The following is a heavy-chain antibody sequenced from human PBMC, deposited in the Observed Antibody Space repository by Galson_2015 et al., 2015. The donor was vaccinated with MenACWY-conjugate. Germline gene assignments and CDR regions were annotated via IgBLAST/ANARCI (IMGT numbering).Heavy chain of an antibody. J-gene: IGHJ5*01. Sequence: SLRLSCAGSGFTFSNYAMSWVRQAPGKGLEWVSVITGSGASTYYADSVKGRFTISRDNPKNTLYLQMKSLSAEDTAIYYCAKDIAVGDWFESWGQGTLVTVSS. CDR1: GFTFSNYA. D-gene: IGHD3-16*01. CDR3: AKDIAVGDWFES. CDR2: ITGSGAST. V-gene: IGHV3-23*01.